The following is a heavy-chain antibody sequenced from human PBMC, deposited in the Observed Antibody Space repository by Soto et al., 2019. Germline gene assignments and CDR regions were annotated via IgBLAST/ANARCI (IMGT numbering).Heavy chain of an antibody. Sequence: ETLSLTCTVSGGSISSSSYYWGWIRQPPGKGLEWIGSIYYSGSTYYNPSLKSRVTISVDTSKNQFSLKLSSVTAADTAVYYCARLYGSGRGPKIDYWGQGTLVTAP. D-gene: IGHD3-10*01. CDR3: ARLYGSGRGPKIDY. CDR2: IYYSGST. CDR1: GGSISSSSYY. V-gene: IGHV4-39*01. J-gene: IGHJ4*02.